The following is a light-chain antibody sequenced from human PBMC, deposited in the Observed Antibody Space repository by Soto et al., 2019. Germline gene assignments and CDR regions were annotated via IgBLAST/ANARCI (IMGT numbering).Light chain of an antibody. J-gene: IGKJ5*01. CDR3: QQYGSSIT. Sequence: EIVMTQSPSTLSVSTCERSTRSCRASHSVSSDLAWYQQKPGRAPRLLIYGASTRATGTPARFSGSGSGTDFTLTINRLEPEDFAVYYCQQYGSSITFGQGTLLEIK. CDR2: GAS. CDR1: HSVSSD. V-gene: IGKV3-15*01.